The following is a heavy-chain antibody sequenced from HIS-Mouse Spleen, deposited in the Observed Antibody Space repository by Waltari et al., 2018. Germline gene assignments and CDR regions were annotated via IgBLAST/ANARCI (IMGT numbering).Heavy chain of an antibody. J-gene: IGHJ4*02. CDR2: ISYDGSKK. CDR1: GFTFSSYG. Sequence: QVQLVESGGGVVQPGRSLRLSCAASGFTFSSYGMHWVRQAPGRGVEWKAVISYDGSKKYYADSVKVQFPISRYNSKNTLYLQMNSQRSEDTAVYYCAKDKHHAFDYWGQGTLVTVSS. CDR3: AKDKHHAFDY. V-gene: IGHV3-30*18.